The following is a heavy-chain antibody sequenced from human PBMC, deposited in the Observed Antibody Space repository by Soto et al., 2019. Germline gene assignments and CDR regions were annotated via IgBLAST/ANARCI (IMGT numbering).Heavy chain of an antibody. J-gene: IGHJ4*02. CDR1: GFTFSDYY. D-gene: IGHD5-12*01. V-gene: IGHV3-11*05. Sequence: QVQLVESGGGLVKPGGSLRLSCAASGFTFSDYYMSWIRQAPGKGLEWVSYISSSSSYTNYADSVKGRFTISRDNAKNQXHLQRNLLRAEDTAVYYCAGLSMATINEVAYHFDYWGQGTLVTVSS. CDR3: AGLSMATINEVAYHFDY. CDR2: ISSSSSYT.